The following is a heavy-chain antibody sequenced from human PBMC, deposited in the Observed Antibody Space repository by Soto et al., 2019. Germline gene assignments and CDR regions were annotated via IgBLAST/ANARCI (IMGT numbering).Heavy chain of an antibody. Sequence: GGSLRLSCAASGFTFSSYSMNWVRQAPGKGLEWVSSISSSSSYIYYADSVKGRFTISRDNAKNSLYLQMNSLRAEDTAVYYCATTGTTAPKKGYYYYGMDVWVQGTTVTVSS. CDR2: ISSSSSYI. CDR3: ATTGTTAPKKGYYYYGMDV. J-gene: IGHJ6*02. CDR1: GFTFSSYS. D-gene: IGHD1-7*01. V-gene: IGHV3-21*01.